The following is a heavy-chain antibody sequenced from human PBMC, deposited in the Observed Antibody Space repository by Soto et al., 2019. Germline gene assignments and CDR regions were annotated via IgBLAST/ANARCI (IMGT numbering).Heavy chain of an antibody. V-gene: IGHV4-30-4*01. Sequence: QVQLQESGPGLVKPSQTLSLTCTVSGGSISSGDYYWSWIRQPPGKGLEWIGYIYYSGSTYYNPALTSRVTISVGTSKNAFSLELSSVTAADTAVYYCASRTCYYGVSGCGGFDPWGQGSLVTVSS. CDR1: GGSISSGDYY. CDR3: ASRTCYYGVSGCGGFDP. CDR2: IYYSGST. J-gene: IGHJ5*02. D-gene: IGHD3-10*01.